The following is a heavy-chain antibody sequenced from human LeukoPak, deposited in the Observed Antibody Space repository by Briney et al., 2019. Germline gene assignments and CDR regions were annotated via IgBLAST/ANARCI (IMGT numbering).Heavy chain of an antibody. CDR1: GFIFSGYW. D-gene: IGHD5-24*01. Sequence: PGGSLRLSCAASGFIFSGYWMSWVRQAPGKGLEWVANIKQDGSKKSYVDSVKGRFTISRDNAKNSLYLQMNSLRAEDTAIYYCTRVGYIDEGIDYWGQGTLVTVSS. CDR3: TRVGYIDEGIDY. J-gene: IGHJ4*02. CDR2: IKQDGSKK. V-gene: IGHV3-7*04.